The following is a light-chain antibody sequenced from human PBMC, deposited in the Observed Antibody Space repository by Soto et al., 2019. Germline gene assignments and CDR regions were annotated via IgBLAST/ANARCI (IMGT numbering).Light chain of an antibody. Sequence: QSVLTQPASVSGSPGQSITISCTGSSSDIGGYKYVSWYQQHPGKAPKLIIYEVSSRPSGVSNRFSGSKSGNTASLTISGLQADDEADYHCGSFTGGITPYVFGTGTKLTGL. V-gene: IGLV2-14*01. CDR1: SSDIGGYKY. J-gene: IGLJ1*01. CDR3: GSFTGGITPYV. CDR2: EVS.